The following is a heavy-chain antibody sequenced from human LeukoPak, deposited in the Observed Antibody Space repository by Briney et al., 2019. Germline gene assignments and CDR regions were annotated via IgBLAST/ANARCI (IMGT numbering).Heavy chain of an antibody. Sequence: GGSLRLSCAASGFTFSSYWMSWVRQAPGKGLEWVANIKQDGSEKYYVDSVKGRFTISRDNAKNSLYLQMNSLRAEDTAVYYCARAPSRTLRYFDWLPRKGYYFDYWGQGTLVTVSS. D-gene: IGHD3-9*01. CDR1: GFTFSSYW. CDR3: ARAPSRTLRYFDWLPRKGYYFDY. J-gene: IGHJ4*02. CDR2: IKQDGSEK. V-gene: IGHV3-7*01.